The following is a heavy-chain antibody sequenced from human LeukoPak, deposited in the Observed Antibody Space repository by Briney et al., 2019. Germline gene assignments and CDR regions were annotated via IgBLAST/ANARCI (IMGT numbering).Heavy chain of an antibody. CDR2: INPNSGDT. Sequence: ASVKVSCKASGYTFTSYYMHWVRQAPGQGLEWMGWINPNSGDTNYAQKFQGRVTMTRDTSISTAYMELSRLRSDDTAVYYCARRYSSGWYDAFDIWGQGTMVTVSS. CDR3: ARRYSSGWYDAFDI. D-gene: IGHD6-19*01. V-gene: IGHV1-2*02. J-gene: IGHJ3*02. CDR1: GYTFTSYY.